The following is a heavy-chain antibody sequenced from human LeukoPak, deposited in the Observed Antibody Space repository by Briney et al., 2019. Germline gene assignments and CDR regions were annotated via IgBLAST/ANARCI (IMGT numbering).Heavy chain of an antibody. V-gene: IGHV4-59*11. CDR3: ARVDEGGYYYYGMDV. CDR2: IYSSGST. CDR1: GDSITSHY. J-gene: IGHJ6*02. Sequence: PSETLSLTCIVSGDSITSHYCSWIRQPPGKGLEWIGYIYSSGSTNYNPSLKSRVTISVDTSKNQFSLKLSSVTAADTAVYYCARVDEGGYYYYGMDVWGQGTTVTVSS. D-gene: IGHD3-16*01.